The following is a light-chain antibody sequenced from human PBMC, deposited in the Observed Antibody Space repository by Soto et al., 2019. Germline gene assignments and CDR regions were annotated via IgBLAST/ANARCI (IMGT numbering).Light chain of an antibody. J-gene: IGLJ3*02. CDR1: SSDVGAYYY. CDR3: SSYNTLSTLV. V-gene: IGLV2-14*03. Sequence: QSVLTQPASVSGSPGQTITISCTGTSSDVGAYYYVSWYQHRPGTAPKLLLHDVTNRPSGVSHRFSGSKSGNTASLTISGLRPEDAADYYRSSYNTLSTLVFGGGTKLTVL. CDR2: DVT.